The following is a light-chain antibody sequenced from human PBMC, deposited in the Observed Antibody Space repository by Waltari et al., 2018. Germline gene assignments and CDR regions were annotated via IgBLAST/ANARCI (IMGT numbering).Light chain of an antibody. CDR1: QSVSSN. Sequence: IVMTQFPATLSVSPGESATLSCRASQSVSSNLACYQHRPGQAPRLLIYDAPTRPTSISARFSGTGSGTEVTLTIRSLQSEDSAVYYCQQYNRWPPITFGQGTRLEIK. CDR2: DAP. V-gene: IGKV3-15*01. J-gene: IGKJ5*01. CDR3: QQYNRWPPIT.